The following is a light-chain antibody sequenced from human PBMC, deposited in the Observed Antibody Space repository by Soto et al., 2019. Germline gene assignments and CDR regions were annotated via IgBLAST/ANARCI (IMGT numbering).Light chain of an antibody. CDR2: DVS. V-gene: IGLV2-14*03. J-gene: IGLJ3*02. CDR1: SSDVGGYNF. CDR3: SSYTGRSPLVV. Sequence: QSVLTQPASVSGSPGQSITISCSGTSSDVGGYNFVSWYQQHSGKAPKLIIFDVSNRPSGVSNRFSGSRSANTASLTISGLQAEDEADYYCSSYTGRSPLVVFAGGTKLTVL.